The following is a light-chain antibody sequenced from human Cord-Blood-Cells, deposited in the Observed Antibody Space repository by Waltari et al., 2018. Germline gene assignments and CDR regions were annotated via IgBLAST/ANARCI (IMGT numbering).Light chain of an antibody. J-gene: IGLJ2*01. V-gene: IGLV2-23*01. Sequence: QSALTQPASVSGSPGPSITISCTGTSSDVGSYTLVSWYQQHPGKAPKLMIYEGSKRPSGVSNRFSGSKSGNTASLTISGLQAEDEADYYCCSYAGVVFGGGTKLTVL. CDR2: EGS. CDR1: SSDVGSYTL. CDR3: CSYAGVV.